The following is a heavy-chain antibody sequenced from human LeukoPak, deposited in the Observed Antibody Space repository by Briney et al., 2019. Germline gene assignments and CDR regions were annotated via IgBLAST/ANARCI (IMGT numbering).Heavy chain of an antibody. V-gene: IGHV3-64*01. Sequence: GGSLRLSCAASGFPFNSYSMHWVRQAPGKGLESVSAIISNGCSTYYANSVKGRFTISRDNSKNTLYLQMVSLRAEYTAVYYGARGGKGGGYTNSAYGMDVWGQGTTVTVSS. CDR2: IISNGCST. D-gene: IGHD4-23*01. J-gene: IGHJ6*02. CDR1: GFPFNSYS. CDR3: ARGGKGGGYTNSAYGMDV.